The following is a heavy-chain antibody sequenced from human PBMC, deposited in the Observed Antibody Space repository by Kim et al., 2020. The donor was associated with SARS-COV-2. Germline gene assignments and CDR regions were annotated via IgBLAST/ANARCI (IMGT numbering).Heavy chain of an antibody. Sequence: GGSLRLSCAASGFTFSSYGMHWVRQAPGKGLEWVAVISYDGSNKYYADSVKGRFTISRDNSKNTLYLQMNSLRAEDTAVYYCAKDTGGYANFDYWGQGTL. D-gene: IGHD5-12*01. V-gene: IGHV3-30*18. CDR2: ISYDGSNK. J-gene: IGHJ4*02. CDR1: GFTFSSYG. CDR3: AKDTGGYANFDY.